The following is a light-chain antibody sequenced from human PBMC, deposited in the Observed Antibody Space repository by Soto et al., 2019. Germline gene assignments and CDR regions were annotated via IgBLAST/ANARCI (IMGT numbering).Light chain of an antibody. CDR3: QQYNSYST. CDR2: DAS. V-gene: IGKV1-5*01. CDR1: QSISTW. J-gene: IGKJ1*01. Sequence: DIQMTQSPSTLSASVGDRLTITCRASQSISTWLAWYQQKPGKAPKLLIYDASSLESGVPSRFSGSGSGTEFTLTISSLQPEDFASYYCQQYNSYSTFGQGTKVEIK.